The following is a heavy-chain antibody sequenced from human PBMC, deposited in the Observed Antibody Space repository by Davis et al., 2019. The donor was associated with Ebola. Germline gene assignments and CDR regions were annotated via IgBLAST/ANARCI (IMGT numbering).Heavy chain of an antibody. CDR3: ARDLQIWFGELLYYYYGMDV. V-gene: IGHV3-9*01. CDR1: GFTFDDYA. Sequence: SLKISCTASGFTFDDYAMHWVRQAPGKGLEWVSGISWNSGSIGYADSVKGRFTISRDNAKNSLYLQMNSLRAEDTAVYYCARDLQIWFGELLYYYYGMDVWGQGTTVTVSS. D-gene: IGHD3-10*01. CDR2: ISWNSGSI. J-gene: IGHJ6*02.